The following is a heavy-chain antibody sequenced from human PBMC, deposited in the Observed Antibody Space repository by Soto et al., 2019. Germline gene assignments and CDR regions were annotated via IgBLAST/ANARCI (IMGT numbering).Heavy chain of an antibody. CDR2: IYSGGNT. CDR3: TRRPGS. Sequence: EVQLVESGGGLVQPGESLRLSCAASGFNVSNNYMSWVRQAPGKGLEWVSFIYSGGNTYYADSVKGRFTISRDKSKNTLYLQMNNLRVEDTAVYYCTRRPGSWGQGTLVTVSS. V-gene: IGHV3-66*01. D-gene: IGHD7-27*01. J-gene: IGHJ5*02. CDR1: GFNVSNNY.